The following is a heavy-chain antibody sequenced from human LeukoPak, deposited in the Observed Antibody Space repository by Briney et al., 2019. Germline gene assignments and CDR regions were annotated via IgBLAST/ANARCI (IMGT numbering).Heavy chain of an antibody. D-gene: IGHD3-22*01. V-gene: IGHV4-31*03. CDR1: GGSISSGGYY. J-gene: IGHJ2*01. CDR2: IYYSGST. Sequence: PSETLSLTCTVSGGSISSGGYYWSWIRQHPGKGLEWIGYIYYSGSTYYNPSLKSRVTISVDTSKNQFSLKLSSVTAADTAVYYCASDTYYDSSGYRRDWYFDLWGRGTLVTVSS. CDR3: ASDTYYDSSGYRRDWYFDL.